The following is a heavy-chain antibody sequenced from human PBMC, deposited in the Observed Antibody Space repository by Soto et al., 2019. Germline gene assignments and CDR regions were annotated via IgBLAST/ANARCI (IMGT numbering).Heavy chain of an antibody. Sequence: PGGSLRLSCAASGFTFSSYAMHWVRQAPGKGLEYVSAISSNGGSTYYANSVKGRFTISRDNSKNTLYLQMGSLRAEDMAVYYCASLIWGSYRYTLPPIDAFDIWGQGTLVTVSS. D-gene: IGHD3-16*02. CDR1: GFTFSSYA. J-gene: IGHJ3*02. CDR3: ASLIWGSYRYTLPPIDAFDI. CDR2: ISSNGGST. V-gene: IGHV3-64*01.